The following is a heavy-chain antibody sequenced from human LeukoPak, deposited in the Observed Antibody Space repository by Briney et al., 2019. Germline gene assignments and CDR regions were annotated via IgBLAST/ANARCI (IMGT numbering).Heavy chain of an antibody. CDR1: GFSLSTSGVG. CDR2: IYWDDDK. Sequence: SGPTLVKPTQTLTLTCTFSGFSLSTSGVGVGWIRQPPGKALEWLALIYWDDDKRYSPSLKSRLTITKDTSKNQVVLTMTNMDPVDTATYYCAHSPGYCSSTNCYRYYYGMDVWGKGTTVTVSS. V-gene: IGHV2-5*02. J-gene: IGHJ6*04. CDR3: AHSPGYCSSTNCYRYYYGMDV. D-gene: IGHD2-2*01.